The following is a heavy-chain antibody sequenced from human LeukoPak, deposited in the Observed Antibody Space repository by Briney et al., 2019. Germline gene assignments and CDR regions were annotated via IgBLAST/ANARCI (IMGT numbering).Heavy chain of an antibody. CDR3: ARAHYYDSSGYPNPFNY. D-gene: IGHD3-22*01. CDR1: GFTFSDYY. CDR2: ISSSGSTI. Sequence: GGSLRLSCAPSGFTFSDYYMSWIRQAPGKGLEWVSYISSSGSTIYYADSVKGRFTISRDNAKNSLYLQMNSLRAEDTAVYYCARAHYYDSSGYPNPFNYWGQGTLVTVSS. J-gene: IGHJ4*02. V-gene: IGHV3-11*04.